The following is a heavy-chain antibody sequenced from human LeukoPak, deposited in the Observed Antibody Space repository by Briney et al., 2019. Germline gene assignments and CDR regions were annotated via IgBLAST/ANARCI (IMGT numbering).Heavy chain of an antibody. Sequence: SETLSLTCTVSGGSISSSSYYWGWIRQPPGKGLEWIGSIYYSGSTYYNPSLKSRVTISVDTSKNQFSLKLSSVTAADTAVYYCARDDIVVVPAATAPFDYWGQGTLVTVSS. J-gene: IGHJ4*02. CDR3: ARDDIVVVPAATAPFDY. CDR2: IYYSGST. CDR1: GGSISSSSYY. V-gene: IGHV4-39*07. D-gene: IGHD2-2*01.